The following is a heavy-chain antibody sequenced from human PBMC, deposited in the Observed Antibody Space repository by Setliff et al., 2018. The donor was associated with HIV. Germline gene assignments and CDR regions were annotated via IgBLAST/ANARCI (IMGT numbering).Heavy chain of an antibody. Sequence: SVKVSCKASGGTFSSYAISWVRQAPGQGLEWMGGIIPILGIANYAQKFQGRVTITADKSTSTAYLELSSLRSEDTAMYYCARDPGKTYYFDYWGQGTLVTVSS. V-gene: IGHV1-69*10. CDR3: ARDPGKTYYFDY. D-gene: IGHD3-10*01. CDR2: IIPILGIA. J-gene: IGHJ4*02. CDR1: GGTFSSYA.